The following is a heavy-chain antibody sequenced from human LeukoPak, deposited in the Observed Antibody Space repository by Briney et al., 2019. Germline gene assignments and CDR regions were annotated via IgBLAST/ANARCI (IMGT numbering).Heavy chain of an antibody. Sequence: PGGSLRLSCAASGFTVSSNYMSWVRQAPGKGLEWVSVIYSGGSTYYADSVKGRFTISRDNSKNTLYLQMNSLRAEDTAVYYCAKELGGYDSSGYYYDYWGQGTLVTVSS. D-gene: IGHD3-22*01. CDR1: GFTVSSNY. J-gene: IGHJ4*02. V-gene: IGHV3-53*05. CDR2: IYSGGST. CDR3: AKELGGYDSSGYYYDY.